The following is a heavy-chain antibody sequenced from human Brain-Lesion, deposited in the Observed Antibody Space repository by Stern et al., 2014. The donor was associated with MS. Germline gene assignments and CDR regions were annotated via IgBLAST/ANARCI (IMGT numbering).Heavy chain of an antibody. Sequence: QVQLQESGPGLVKPSQTLSLSCTVSGGSISSGGYYWSWIRQPAGKGLEWIGRIFNSGSTSYNPSLKSRVTLSKDTSKNQFSLRLNSMTAADTAVYYCARGRVVPGFQYYATDVWGQGTTVIVSS. CDR1: GGSISSGGYY. D-gene: IGHD2-2*01. J-gene: IGHJ6*02. CDR2: IFNSGST. CDR3: ARGRVVPGFQYYATDV. V-gene: IGHV4-61*02.